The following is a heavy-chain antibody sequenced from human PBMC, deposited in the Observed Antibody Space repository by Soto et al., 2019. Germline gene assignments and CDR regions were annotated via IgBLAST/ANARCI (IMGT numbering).Heavy chain of an antibody. V-gene: IGHV4-39*01. Sequence: QLQLQESGPGLVKPSETLSLTCTVSGGSISSSSYYWGWIRQPPGKELEWIGSIYYSGSTYYNPFLKRPVLIPVDTSKNQFPRKLSSVTAADTAVYYCAGHGDYYDRSDRGEAFWGQGSLVTVSS. CDR1: GGSISSSSYY. CDR3: AGHGDYYDRSDRGEAF. CDR2: IYYSGST. D-gene: IGHD3-22*01. J-gene: IGHJ4*02.